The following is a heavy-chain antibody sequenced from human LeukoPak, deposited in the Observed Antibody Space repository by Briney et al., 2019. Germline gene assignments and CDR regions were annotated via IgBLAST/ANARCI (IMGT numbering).Heavy chain of an antibody. V-gene: IGHV3-43*02. Sequence: PGGSLRLSCAASALSFDEYSMHWVRHAPGEGPEGVSLISGDGRSTYYADSVKGRFTISRDNSKNSLYLQMNSLKTEDTALYYCTKDRYCTTTSCPFDYWGQGTLVTVSS. CDR1: ALSFDEYS. CDR3: TKDRYCTTTSCPFDY. D-gene: IGHD2-2*01. J-gene: IGHJ4*02. CDR2: ISGDGRST.